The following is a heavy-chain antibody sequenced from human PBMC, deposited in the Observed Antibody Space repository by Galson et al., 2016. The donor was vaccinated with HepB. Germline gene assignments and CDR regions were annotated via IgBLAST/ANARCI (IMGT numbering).Heavy chain of an antibody. D-gene: IGHD3-16*01. Sequence: SLRLSCAASGFTFSSYTMHWVRQAPGKGLEWVSYISTASTYIYYADSVKGRFTISRDNAKNSLYLQMNSLKAEDTAVYYCARDRSELVWMGSTGDFYYYGMDVWGQGTTVTV. CDR2: ISTASTYI. CDR1: GFTFSSYT. J-gene: IGHJ6*02. CDR3: ARDRSELVWMGSTGDFYYYGMDV. V-gene: IGHV3-21*01.